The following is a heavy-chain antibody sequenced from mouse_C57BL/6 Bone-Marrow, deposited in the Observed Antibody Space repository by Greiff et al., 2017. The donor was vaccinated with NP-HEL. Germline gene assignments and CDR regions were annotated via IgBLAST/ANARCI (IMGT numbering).Heavy chain of an antibody. V-gene: IGHV5-4*01. D-gene: IGHD1-1*01. CDR2: ISDGGSYT. Sequence: EVQLVESGGGLVKPGGSLKLSCAASGFTFSSYAMSWVRQTPEKRLEWVATISDGGSYTYYPDNVKGRFTISRDNAKNNLYLQMSHLKSEDTAMYYGARGAFPAVGFDYWGQGTTLTVSS. J-gene: IGHJ2*01. CDR1: GFTFSSYA. CDR3: ARGAFPAVGFDY.